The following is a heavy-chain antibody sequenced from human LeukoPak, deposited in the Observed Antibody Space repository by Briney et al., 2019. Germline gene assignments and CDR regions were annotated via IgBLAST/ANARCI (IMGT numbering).Heavy chain of an antibody. Sequence: PAQTLSLTCTVSGGSISSGGYYWSWIRQHPGKGLEWIGYIYYSGSTYYNPSLKSRVTISVDTSKNQFSLKLSSVTAADTAVYYCARVHSGSYPLYYYYYGMDVWGQGTTVTVSS. V-gene: IGHV4-31*03. CDR2: IYYSGST. CDR3: ARVHSGSYPLYYYYYGMDV. CDR1: GGSISSGGYY. J-gene: IGHJ6*02. D-gene: IGHD3-10*01.